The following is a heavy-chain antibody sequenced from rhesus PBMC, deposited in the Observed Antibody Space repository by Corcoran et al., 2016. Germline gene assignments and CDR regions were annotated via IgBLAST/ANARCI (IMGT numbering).Heavy chain of an antibody. V-gene: IGHV4-169*01. CDR1: GGSISSSY. D-gene: IGHD6-31*01. J-gene: IGHJ4*01. Sequence: QLQLQESGPGLVKPSETLSVTCAVSGGSISSSYWSWIRQAPGKGREWIGYIYGSGSSTNYNPSLKSRVTLSVDTSKNQLSLKLSSVTTADTAVYYCARGSSGHFDYWGQGVLVTVSS. CDR2: IYGSGSST. CDR3: ARGSSGHFDY.